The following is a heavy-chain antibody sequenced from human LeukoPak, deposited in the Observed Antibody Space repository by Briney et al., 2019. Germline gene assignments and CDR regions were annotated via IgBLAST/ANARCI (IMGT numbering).Heavy chain of an antibody. J-gene: IGHJ4*02. CDR3: ARGVGRVGSNFDF. CDR1: GFILRDFA. V-gene: IGHV3-48*01. Sequence: GGSLRLSCVASGFILRDFAMDWVRQAPGEGLEWVSYISASSSAIFYGDSVKGRFTISRDNAKNSLFLQMDNLRAGDTAVYYCARGVGRVGSNFDFWGQGTLVTVSS. CDR2: ISASSSAI. D-gene: IGHD1-26*01.